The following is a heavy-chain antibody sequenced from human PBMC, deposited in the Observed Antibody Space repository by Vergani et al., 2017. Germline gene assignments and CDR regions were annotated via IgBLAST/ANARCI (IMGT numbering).Heavy chain of an antibody. D-gene: IGHD5-18*01. Sequence: QVQLQQWGAGLLKPSETLSLTCAVYGGSFSGYYWSWIRQPPGKGLEWIGEINHSGSTNYNPSLKSRVTISLDTSKNQFSLKLSSVTAADTAVYYCALWAVDTAMVTDAFDIWGQGTMVTVSS. CDR1: GGSFSGYY. V-gene: IGHV4-34*01. CDR3: ALWAVDTAMVTDAFDI. CDR2: INHSGST. J-gene: IGHJ3*02.